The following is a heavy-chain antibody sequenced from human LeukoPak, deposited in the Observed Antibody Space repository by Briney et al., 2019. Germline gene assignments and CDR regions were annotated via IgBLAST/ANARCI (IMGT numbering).Heavy chain of an antibody. D-gene: IGHD5/OR15-5a*01. CDR2: ISYDGSNK. V-gene: IGHV3-30*04. Sequence: GGSLRLSCAASGFTFSSYAMHWVRQAPGKGLEWVAVISYDGSNKYYADSVKGRFTISRDNSKNTLYLQMNSLGAEDTAVYYCARHGSTSGFDYWGQGTLVTVSS. J-gene: IGHJ4*02. CDR3: ARHGSTSGFDY. CDR1: GFTFSSYA.